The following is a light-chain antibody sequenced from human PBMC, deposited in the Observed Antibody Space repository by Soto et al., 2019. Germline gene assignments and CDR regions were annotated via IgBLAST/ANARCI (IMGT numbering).Light chain of an antibody. V-gene: IGKV3-20*01. CDR3: QQYGSSPWT. J-gene: IGKJ1*01. CDR2: GSS. Sequence: EIVLTQSPGTLSLSPGESVTLSCRASQSVSSSYLVWYQQKLGQAPRLLIDGSSSRATGIPDRFSGSGSGTDFTLTIRRLETEDFAVYYCQQYGSSPWTFGQGTKGDIK. CDR1: QSVSSSY.